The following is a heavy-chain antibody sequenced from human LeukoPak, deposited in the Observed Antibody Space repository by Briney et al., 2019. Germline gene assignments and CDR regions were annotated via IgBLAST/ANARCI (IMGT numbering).Heavy chain of an antibody. CDR1: GGSISSYY. Sequence: PSETLPLTCTVSGGSISSYYWSWIRQPPGKGLEWIGYIYYSGSTNYNPSLKSRVTISVDTSKNQFSLKLSSVTAADTAVYYCARSPTQGDWFDPWGQGTLVTVSS. D-gene: IGHD4-17*01. J-gene: IGHJ5*02. CDR3: ARSPTQGDWFDP. V-gene: IGHV4-59*01. CDR2: IYYSGST.